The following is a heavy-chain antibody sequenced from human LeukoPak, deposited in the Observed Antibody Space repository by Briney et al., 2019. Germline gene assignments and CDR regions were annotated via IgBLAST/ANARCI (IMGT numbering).Heavy chain of an antibody. D-gene: IGHD6-19*01. CDR1: GDSVSSNSAA. J-gene: IGHJ4*02. V-gene: IGHV6-1*01. CDR3: DRGSVAHFDY. CDR2: TYYRSKWYN. Sequence: SQTLSLTCAISGDSVSSNSAAWNWIRQSPSRGLKWLGRTYYRSKWYNDYALSVKSRITINPDTSKNRFPLQLNSVTPEDTGVYYCDRGSVAHFDYWGQGTLVTVSS.